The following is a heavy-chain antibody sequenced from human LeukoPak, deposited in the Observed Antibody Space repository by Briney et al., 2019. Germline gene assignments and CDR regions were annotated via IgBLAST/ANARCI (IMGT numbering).Heavy chain of an antibody. CDR3: ARGRSPRFATMIVVVTKGYYFDY. V-gene: IGHV3-23*01. CDR1: GFTFSSYA. D-gene: IGHD3-22*01. CDR2: ISGSGGST. Sequence: PGGSLRLSCAASGFTFSSYAMSWVRQAPGKGLEWVSAISGSGGSTYYADSVKGRFTISRDNSKNTLYLQMNSLRAEDTAVYYCARGRSPRFATMIVVVTKGYYFDYWGQGTLVTVSS. J-gene: IGHJ4*02.